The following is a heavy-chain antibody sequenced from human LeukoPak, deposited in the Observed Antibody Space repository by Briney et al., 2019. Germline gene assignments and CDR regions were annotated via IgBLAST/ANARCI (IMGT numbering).Heavy chain of an antibody. CDR2: NYYTGST. V-gene: IGHV4-30-4*08. CDR3: ARGEDRGYDLDS. CDR1: RGSISSDPYY. D-gene: IGHD5-12*01. Sequence: SETLSLTCTVSRGSISSDPYYWCWLRQPPGKGLEWLGYNYYTGSTRYNPSLKSRVTISVDTSKNHVSLKLTSVTAADTAVYFCARGEDRGYDLDSWGQGILVTVSS. J-gene: IGHJ4*02.